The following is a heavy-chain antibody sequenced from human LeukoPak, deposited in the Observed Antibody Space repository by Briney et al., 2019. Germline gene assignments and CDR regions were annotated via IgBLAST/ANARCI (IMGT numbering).Heavy chain of an antibody. J-gene: IGHJ5*02. CDR3: ARDAYRGVNQFDP. CDR1: GGSISNYF. Sequence: SGTLSLTCTISGGSISNYFWSWIRQSPGKGLEWIGYISYNGRTNYNPSLKSRVIISVDTSKSQFSLNLSSVTAADTAVYYCARDAYRGVNQFDPWGQGTLVTVSS. CDR2: ISYNGRT. D-gene: IGHD3-10*01. V-gene: IGHV4-59*01.